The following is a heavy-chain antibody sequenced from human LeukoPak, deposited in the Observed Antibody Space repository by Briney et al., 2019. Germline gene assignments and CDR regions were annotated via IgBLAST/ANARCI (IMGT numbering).Heavy chain of an antibody. J-gene: IGHJ5*02. D-gene: IGHD3-22*01. Sequence: TPSETLSLXCTVSGGSISSSSYYWSWIRQPPGKGLEWIGEINHSGSTNYNPSLKSRVTISVDTSKNQFSLKLSSVTAADTAVYYCASLWTAYYYDSSWGQGTLVTVSS. CDR1: GGSISSSSYY. CDR2: INHSGST. V-gene: IGHV4-39*07. CDR3: ASLWTAYYYDSS.